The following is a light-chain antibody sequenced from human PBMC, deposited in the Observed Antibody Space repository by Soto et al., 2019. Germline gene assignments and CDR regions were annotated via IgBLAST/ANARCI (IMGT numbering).Light chain of an antibody. CDR2: GAS. CDR1: ESVASSY. V-gene: IGKV3-20*01. CDR3: QQYGSSPWA. J-gene: IGKJ1*01. Sequence: EIVLTQSPGTLSVSPGERATLSCRASESVASSYLAWYQQKPGQAPRLLIYGASSRATGIPDRFSGRGSGTDFTLTISRLEPEDFAVYYCQQYGSSPWAFGPGTKVDIK.